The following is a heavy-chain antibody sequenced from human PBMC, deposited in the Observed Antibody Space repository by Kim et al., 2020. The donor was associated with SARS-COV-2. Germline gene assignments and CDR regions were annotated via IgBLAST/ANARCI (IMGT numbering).Heavy chain of an antibody. CDR2: INTNTGNP. CDR3: AVGWEYETSPYFDY. V-gene: IGHV7-4-1*02. J-gene: IGHJ4*02. CDR1: GYTFTSYA. Sequence: ASVKVSCKASGYTFTSYAMNWVRQAPGQGLEWMGWINTNTGNPTYAQGFTGRFVFSLDTSVSTAYLQISSLKAEDTAVYYCAVGWEYETSPYFDYWGQGTLVTVSS. D-gene: IGHD1-26*01.